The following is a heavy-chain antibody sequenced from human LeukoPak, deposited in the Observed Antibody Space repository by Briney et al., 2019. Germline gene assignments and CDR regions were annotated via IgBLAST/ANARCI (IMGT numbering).Heavy chain of an antibody. Sequence: PGGSLRLSCAASGFTFSSYGMHWVRQAPGKGLEWVAAISYYGSDKYYADSVKGRFTISKDNSKNTLSLQMNSLRAEDTAVFFCAKDLRYCSGTSCYEASGMDVWGQGTTVTVSS. CDR1: GFTFSSYG. CDR2: ISYYGSDK. J-gene: IGHJ6*02. D-gene: IGHD2-2*01. V-gene: IGHV3-30*18. CDR3: AKDLRYCSGTSCYEASGMDV.